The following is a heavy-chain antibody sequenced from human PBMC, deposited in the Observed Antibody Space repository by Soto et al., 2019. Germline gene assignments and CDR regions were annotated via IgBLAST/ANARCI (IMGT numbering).Heavy chain of an antibody. CDR2: IYPGDSDT. CDR3: ARQARSLRALEPFDY. Sequence: PGESLKISCKGSGYSFTSYWIGWVRQMPGKGLEWMGIIYPGDSDTRYSPSFQGQVTISADKSISTAYLQWSSLKASDTAMYYCARQARSLRALEPFDYWGQGTLVTVSS. D-gene: IGHD1-1*01. J-gene: IGHJ4*02. V-gene: IGHV5-51*01. CDR1: GYSFTSYW.